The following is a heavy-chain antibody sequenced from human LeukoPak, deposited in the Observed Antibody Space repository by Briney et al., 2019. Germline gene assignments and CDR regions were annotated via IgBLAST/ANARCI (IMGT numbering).Heavy chain of an antibody. V-gene: IGHV3-66*01. CDR1: GFTVSTNN. J-gene: IGHJ4*02. D-gene: IGHD2-15*01. CDR2: IYSGGST. CDR3: ARATGGPRRGIDY. Sequence: GGSLRLSCAASGFTVSTNNMYWVRQALGKGLEWVSVIYSGGSTYYAESVKGRFTISRDDSKNTLYLQMNSLRGEDTAVYYCARATGGPRRGIDYWGQGTLVTVSS.